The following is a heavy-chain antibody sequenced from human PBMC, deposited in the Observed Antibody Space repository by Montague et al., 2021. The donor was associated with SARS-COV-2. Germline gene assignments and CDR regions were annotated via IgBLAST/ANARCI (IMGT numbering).Heavy chain of an antibody. CDR2: ITYDGSNK. CDR3: ARPTSGSYLEAFDY. V-gene: IGHV3-30-3*01. D-gene: IGHD1-26*01. Sequence: SLSLSCAASGFTFSSYAMPWVRQAPGKGLEWVAVITYDGSNKYYADSVKGRFTISRDNSKNTLYLQMNSLRAEDTAVYYCARPTSGSYLEAFDYWGQGTLVTVSS. J-gene: IGHJ4*02. CDR1: GFTFSSYA.